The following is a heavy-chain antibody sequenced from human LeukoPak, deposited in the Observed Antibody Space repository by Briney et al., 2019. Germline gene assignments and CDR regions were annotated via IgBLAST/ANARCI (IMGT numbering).Heavy chain of an antibody. Sequence: SVKVSCKASGYTFTSYGISWVRQAPGQGLEWMGGIIPIFDIANYAQKFQGRVTITADESTTTAYMELSSLRSEDTAVYYCARGAYGSGRIFDYWGQGTLVTVSS. D-gene: IGHD3-10*01. CDR2: IIPIFDIA. V-gene: IGHV1-69*13. CDR3: ARGAYGSGRIFDY. J-gene: IGHJ4*02. CDR1: GYTFTSYG.